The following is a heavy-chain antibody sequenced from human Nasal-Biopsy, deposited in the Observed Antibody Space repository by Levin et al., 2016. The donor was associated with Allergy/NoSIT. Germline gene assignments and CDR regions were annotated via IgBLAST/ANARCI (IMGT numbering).Heavy chain of an antibody. CDR2: IYPGDSDT. Sequence: GESLKISCKGSGYTFSTYWIGWVRQMPGKGLEWMGIIYPGDSDTRYSPSFQGQVTISADKSISTAYLQWSSLKASDTAMYYCARRSGVRDPIYTRGFDPWGQGTLVTVSS. CDR1: GYTFSTYW. V-gene: IGHV5-51*01. CDR3: ARRSGVRDPIYTRGFDP. J-gene: IGHJ5*02. D-gene: IGHD3-10*01.